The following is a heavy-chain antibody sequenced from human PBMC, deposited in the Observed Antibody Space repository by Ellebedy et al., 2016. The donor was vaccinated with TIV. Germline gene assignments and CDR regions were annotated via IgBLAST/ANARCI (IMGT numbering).Heavy chain of an antibody. CDR2: IYPGDSDA. CDR1: GYTFSVYW. D-gene: IGHD5-12*01. Sequence: KVSCKGSGYTFSVYWIASVRQMPGTGVEWMGIIYPGDSDASYRPSFQGQVTISVDKSSDTAYLQWSSLKASDTAIYYCARREGENLVADYWGQGTLVTVSS. J-gene: IGHJ4*02. V-gene: IGHV5-51*01. CDR3: ARREGENLVADY.